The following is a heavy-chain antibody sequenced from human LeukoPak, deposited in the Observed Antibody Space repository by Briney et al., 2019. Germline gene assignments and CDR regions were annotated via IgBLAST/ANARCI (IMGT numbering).Heavy chain of an antibody. J-gene: IGHJ4*02. CDR1: GFTFSSYA. CDR2: ISGSGGST. CDR3: ARDRWGYYYDSSRDY. Sequence: GSLRLSCAASGFTFSSYAMSWVRQAPGKGLEWVSAISGSGGSTYYADSVKGRFTISRDNSKNTLYLQMNSLRAEDTAVYYCARDRWGYYYDSSRDYWGQGTLVTVSS. V-gene: IGHV3-23*01. D-gene: IGHD3-22*01.